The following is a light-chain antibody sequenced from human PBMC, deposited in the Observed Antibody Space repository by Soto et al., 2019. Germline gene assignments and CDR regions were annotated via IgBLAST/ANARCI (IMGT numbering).Light chain of an antibody. J-gene: IGLJ1*01. CDR1: SSDVGGYNY. V-gene: IGLV2-14*01. CDR2: DVS. Sequence: QSVLTQPASVSGSPGQSITISCTGTSSDVGGYNYVSWYQQHPGKAPKLMIYDVSNRPSGVSNRFSGSKSGNTASLTISGLQAEDEAECYCGSYTLHSTLYLCGTGTNVTDL. CDR3: GSYTLHSTLYL.